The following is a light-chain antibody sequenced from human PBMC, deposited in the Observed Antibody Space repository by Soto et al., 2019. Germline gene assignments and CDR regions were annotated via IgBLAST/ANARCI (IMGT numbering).Light chain of an antibody. Sequence: QSVLTQPASVSGSPGQSITISCTGTSSDVGNYNLVSWYQQHPGKAPKLMIYEGTKRPSGVSNRFSGSKSGNTASLTISGLQAEDEADYYCCSYAGSSPKWVFGGGTKLTVL. J-gene: IGLJ3*02. CDR1: SSDVGNYNL. CDR3: CSYAGSSPKWV. CDR2: EGT. V-gene: IGLV2-23*01.